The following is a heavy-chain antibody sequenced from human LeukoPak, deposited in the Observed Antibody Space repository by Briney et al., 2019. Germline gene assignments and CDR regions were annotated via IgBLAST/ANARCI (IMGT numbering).Heavy chain of an antibody. CDR1: GFTFSSYA. J-gene: IGHJ4*02. D-gene: IGHD3-22*01. CDR3: ARTSEYYYDSSGYGY. CDR2: IKQDGSEK. Sequence: GGSLRLSCAASGFTFSSYAMSWVRQAPGKGLEWVANIKQDGSEKYYVDSVKGRFTISRDNAKNSLYLQMNSLRAEDTAVYYCARTSEYYYDSSGYGYWGQGTLVTVSS. V-gene: IGHV3-7*01.